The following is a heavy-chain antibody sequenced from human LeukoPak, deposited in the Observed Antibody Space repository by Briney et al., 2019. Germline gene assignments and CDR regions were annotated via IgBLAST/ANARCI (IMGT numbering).Heavy chain of an antibody. J-gene: IGHJ4*02. Sequence: GGSLRLSCAASGFTFSSYGMHWVRQAPGKGLEWVSYISSSGSTIYYADSVKGRFTISRDNAKNSLYLQMNSLRAEDTAVYYCARTNYYDSSGYYFDYWGQGTLVTVSS. CDR1: GFTFSSYG. CDR2: ISSSGSTI. V-gene: IGHV3-48*04. CDR3: ARTNYYDSSGYYFDY. D-gene: IGHD3-22*01.